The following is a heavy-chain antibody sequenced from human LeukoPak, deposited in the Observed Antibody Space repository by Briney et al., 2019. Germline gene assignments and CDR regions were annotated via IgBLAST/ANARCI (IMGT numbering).Heavy chain of an antibody. Sequence: SVKLSFSASGGTFNSYSIRWVRQAPGKGLEWMGGIIPIFGTANYAQKFQGGVTIAADKSTSTAYMELSSLRSEDTAVYYCASGMTTVTTRQFDYWGQGTLVTVSS. CDR1: GGTFNSYS. J-gene: IGHJ4*02. V-gene: IGHV1-69*06. CDR2: IIPIFGTA. CDR3: ASGMTTVTTRQFDY. D-gene: IGHD4-17*01.